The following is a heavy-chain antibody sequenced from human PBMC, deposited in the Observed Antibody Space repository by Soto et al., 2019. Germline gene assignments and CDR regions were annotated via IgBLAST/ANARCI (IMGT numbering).Heavy chain of an antibody. V-gene: IGHV2-70*03. CDR2: IDWDDDE. CDR1: GFSLIGSGMR. J-gene: IGHJ3*01. Sequence: SGPTLVNPTHTLTLTCSFSGFSLIGSGMRVSWLRQPPGKALDWLARIDWDDDEFYSTSLRSRLTISKDTSKNQVVLTMTNMARGHTAAGWCAPTPGVQYHSSRSEDAFDVWGQGKMITI. CDR3: APTPGVQYHSSRSEDAFDV. D-gene: IGHD3-22*01.